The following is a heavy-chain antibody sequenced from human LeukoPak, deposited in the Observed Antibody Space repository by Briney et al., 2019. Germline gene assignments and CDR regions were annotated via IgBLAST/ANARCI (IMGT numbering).Heavy chain of an antibody. Sequence: GGSLRLSCAASGFTFSSYGMHWVRQAPGKRLEWVAVISYDGSNKYYADSVKGRFTISRDNSKNTLYLQMNSLRAEDTAVYYCAKDHLFSVRSPFDYWGQGTLVTVSS. CDR2: ISYDGSNK. CDR3: AKDHLFSVRSPFDY. D-gene: IGHD3-10*02. CDR1: GFTFSSYG. J-gene: IGHJ4*02. V-gene: IGHV3-30*18.